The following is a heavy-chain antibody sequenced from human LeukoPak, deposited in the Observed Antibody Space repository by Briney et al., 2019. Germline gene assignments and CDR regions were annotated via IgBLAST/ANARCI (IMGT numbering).Heavy chain of an antibody. CDR3: ARDLGSGLFAFDI. CDR2: ISISGSTI. Sequence: GGSLRLSCAASAFTFSDYYMSWIRHAPGKGLEWVTYISISGSTIYYADSVKGRFTISRDNAKNSLYLQMNSLSAEDTAVYYCARDLGSGLFAFDIWGQGTMVTVSS. D-gene: IGHD7-27*01. J-gene: IGHJ3*02. CDR1: AFTFSDYY. V-gene: IGHV3-11*04.